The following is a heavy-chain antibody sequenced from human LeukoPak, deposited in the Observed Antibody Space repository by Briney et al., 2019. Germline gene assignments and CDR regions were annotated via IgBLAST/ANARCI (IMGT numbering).Heavy chain of an antibody. CDR1: GFTVSSNY. J-gene: IGHJ4*02. Sequence: GGSLRLSCAASGFTVSSNYMSWVRQAPGKGLEWVSVIYSGGSTYYADSVKGGFTISRDNSKNTLYLQMNSLRAEDTAVYYCASSSGYYMYFDYWGQGTLVTVSS. CDR2: IYSGGST. CDR3: ASSSGYYMYFDY. D-gene: IGHD3-22*01. V-gene: IGHV3-66*01.